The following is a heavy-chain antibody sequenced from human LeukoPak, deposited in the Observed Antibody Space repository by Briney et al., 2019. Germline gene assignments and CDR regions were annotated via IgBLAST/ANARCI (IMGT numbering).Heavy chain of an antibody. J-gene: IGHJ6*02. CDR2: ISNSDGST. V-gene: IGHV3-23*01. D-gene: IGHD4-11*01. CDR1: GVSFSSYA. CDR3: AKEQSSYYDYAMDV. Sequence: GGSLRLSCAASGVSFSSYAMSWVRQAPGKGLDWVSAISNSDGSTYYADSMKGRLTISRDNSKNTLYLQMNSLRAEDTAVYYRAKEQSSYYDYAMDVWGQGTTVTVS.